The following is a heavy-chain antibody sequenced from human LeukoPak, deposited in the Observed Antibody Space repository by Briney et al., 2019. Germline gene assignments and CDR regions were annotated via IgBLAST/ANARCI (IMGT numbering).Heavy chain of an antibody. V-gene: IGHV4-4*07. J-gene: IGHJ4*02. Sequence: PSETLSLTCTVSGGSISGYFWSWLRLPAGKGLEWIGRIYSSGSNNYNPSLKSRVTMSLDTSKNHLSLNLSSVTAADTAVYYCAREPTSGREPTSGRPLDYWGQGTLVTVSS. CDR2: IYSSGSN. CDR3: AREPTSGREPTSGRPLDY. D-gene: IGHD5-12*01. CDR1: GGSISGYF.